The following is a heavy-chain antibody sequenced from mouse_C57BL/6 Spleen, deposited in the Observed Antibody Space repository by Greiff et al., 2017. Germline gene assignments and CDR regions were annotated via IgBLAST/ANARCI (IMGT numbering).Heavy chain of an antibody. D-gene: IGHD1-1*01. CDR2: ISYDGSN. CDR1: GYSITSGYY. V-gene: IGHV3-6*01. J-gene: IGHJ1*03. CDR3: AKLLRYWYFDV. Sequence: ESGPGLVKPSQSLSLTCSVTGYSITSGYYWNRIRQFPGNKLEWMGYISYDGSNNYNPSLKNRISITRDTSKNQFFLKLNSVTTEDTATYYCAKLLRYWYFDVWGTGTTVTVSS.